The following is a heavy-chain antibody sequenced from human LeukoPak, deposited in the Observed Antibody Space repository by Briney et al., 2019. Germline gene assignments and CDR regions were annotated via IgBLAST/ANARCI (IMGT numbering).Heavy chain of an antibody. D-gene: IGHD3-22*01. CDR2: ISGSGGST. V-gene: IGHV3-23*01. J-gene: IGHJ4*02. Sequence: GGSLRLSCAASGFTFSSYAMSWVRQAPGKGLEWVSAISGSGGSTYYADSVKGRFTISRDNSKNTLYLQMNSLRAEDTAVYYCAKSPYYYDSSGHHYWGQGTLVTVSS. CDR1: GFTFSSYA. CDR3: AKSPYYYDSSGHHY.